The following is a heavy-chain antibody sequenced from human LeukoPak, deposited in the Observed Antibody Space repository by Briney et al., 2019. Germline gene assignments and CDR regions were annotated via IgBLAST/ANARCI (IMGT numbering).Heavy chain of an antibody. CDR2: ISSSGAYR. D-gene: IGHD6-19*01. V-gene: IGHV3-11*05. CDR1: GFTVSSNH. Sequence: PGGSLRLSCAASGFTVSSNHMSWVRQAPGKGLEWVSYISSSGAYRNHADSVKGRFTISRDNAKNSLYLQMNSLRAEDTAIYYCAREITVAGKEGAFDIWGPGTMLTVSS. CDR3: AREITVAGKEGAFDI. J-gene: IGHJ3*02.